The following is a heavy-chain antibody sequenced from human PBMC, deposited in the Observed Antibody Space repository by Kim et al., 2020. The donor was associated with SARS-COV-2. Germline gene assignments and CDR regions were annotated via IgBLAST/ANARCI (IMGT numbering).Heavy chain of an antibody. CDR3: TTVRGTMNR. Sequence: GKTDYPAPGKGRVTSSRDDSRNTLYLQMSSLKTEDTAIYYCTTVRGTMNRWGQGTLVTVSS. D-gene: IGHD3-22*01. J-gene: IGHJ5*02. CDR2: GKT. V-gene: IGHV3-15*01.